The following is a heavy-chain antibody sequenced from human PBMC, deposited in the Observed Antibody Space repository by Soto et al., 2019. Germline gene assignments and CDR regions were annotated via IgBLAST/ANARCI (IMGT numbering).Heavy chain of an antibody. J-gene: IGHJ4*02. V-gene: IGHV3-23*01. D-gene: IGHD3-10*01. Sequence: GGSLRLSCAASGFTFSSYAMSWVRQAPGKGLEWVSAISGSGGSTYYADSVKGRFTISRDNSKNTLYLQMNSLRAEDTAVYYCATRGPWFVELLADYWGQGTLVTVSS. CDR1: GFTFSSYA. CDR3: ATRGPWFVELLADY. CDR2: ISGSGGST.